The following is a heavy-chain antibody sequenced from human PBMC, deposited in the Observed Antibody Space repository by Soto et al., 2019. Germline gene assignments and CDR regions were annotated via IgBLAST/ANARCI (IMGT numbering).Heavy chain of an antibody. V-gene: IGHV1-2*04. J-gene: IGHJ4*02. D-gene: IGHD3-10*01. CDR2: INPNSGGT. Sequence: ASVKVSCKASGYTFTGYYMHWVRQAPGQGLEWMGWINPNSGGTNYAQKFQGWVTMTRDTSISTAYTELSRLRSDDTAVYCCARAYYYGSGSYFSPLYYWGQGTQVTVAS. CDR1: GYTFTGYY. CDR3: ARAYYYGSGSYFSPLYY.